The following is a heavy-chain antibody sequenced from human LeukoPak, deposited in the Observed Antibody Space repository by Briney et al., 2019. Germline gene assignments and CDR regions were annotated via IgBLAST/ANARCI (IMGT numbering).Heavy chain of an antibody. CDR2: ISSDGTIE. Sequence: GRSLSLSCAASGFTFSTYAMDWVRQAPGKGLEWVAIISSDGTIENYADSVRGRFSISRDNSKDTLFLQMNSLRAEDTAVYFCASGRAAVGTGYYFDYWGQGTLVTVSS. CDR1: GFTFSTYA. CDR3: ASGRAAVGTGYYFDY. J-gene: IGHJ4*02. V-gene: IGHV3-30-3*01. D-gene: IGHD6-13*01.